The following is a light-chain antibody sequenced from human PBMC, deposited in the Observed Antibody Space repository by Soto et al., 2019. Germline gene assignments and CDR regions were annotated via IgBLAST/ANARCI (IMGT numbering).Light chain of an antibody. Sequence: DIQMTQSPSSVSASVGDRVTMTCRASQGITTWLVWYQQKPGEAPKLLVYAASTLQTGVPSRFSGSGSGTEFSLTISSLQPEDSATYFCHQANSLPFTFGPGTKVHV. CDR2: AAS. V-gene: IGKV1D-12*01. J-gene: IGKJ3*01. CDR3: HQANSLPFT. CDR1: QGITTW.